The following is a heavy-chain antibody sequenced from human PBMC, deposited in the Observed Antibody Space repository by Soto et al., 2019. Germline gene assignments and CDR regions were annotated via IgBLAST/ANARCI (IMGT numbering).Heavy chain of an antibody. CDR2: ISSSGSTI. J-gene: IGHJ6*02. V-gene: IGHV3-11*01. CDR3: ARFDGNVYDSSVYYYYYYGMDV. CDR1: GFTFSDYY. Sequence: QVQLVESGGGGVKPGGSLRLSCAASGFTFSDYYMSWIRQAPGKGLEWVSYISSSGSTIYYADSAKGRFTITRDNDKNSLYVDMKSLRAEAPAVCYCARFDGNVYDSSVYYYYYYGMDVWGPGTTVTVSS. D-gene: IGHD3-22*01.